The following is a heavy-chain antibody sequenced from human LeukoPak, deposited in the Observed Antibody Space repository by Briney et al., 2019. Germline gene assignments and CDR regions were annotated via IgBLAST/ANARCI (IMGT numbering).Heavy chain of an antibody. CDR2: ISAYNGNT. V-gene: IGHV1-18*01. CDR1: GYTFTSYG. CDR3: ARGEGYCTNGVCSPRGY. J-gene: IGHJ4*02. D-gene: IGHD2-8*01. Sequence: GASVKVSCKASGYTFTSYGISWVRQAPGQGLEWMGWISAYNGNTNYAQKLQGRVTMTTDTSTSTAYMELRSLRSDDTAVYYCARGEGYCTNGVCSPRGYWGQGTLVTVSS.